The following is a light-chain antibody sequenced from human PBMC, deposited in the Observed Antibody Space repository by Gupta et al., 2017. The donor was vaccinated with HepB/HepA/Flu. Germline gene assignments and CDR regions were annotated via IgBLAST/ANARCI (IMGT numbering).Light chain of an antibody. CDR1: PTEVGSYNP. J-gene: IGLJ3*02. Sequence: QSALTHPASVSVSPVQSITISCTGTPTEVGSYNPVSWFQHHPGKAPKFIMDDDSKRPSGVSNRVFGYKSGNTASLTISGLQAEDEADYYCWSYAGSNTGVFGGGTKLTVL. CDR2: DDS. CDR3: WSYAGSNTGV. V-gene: IGLV2-23*01.